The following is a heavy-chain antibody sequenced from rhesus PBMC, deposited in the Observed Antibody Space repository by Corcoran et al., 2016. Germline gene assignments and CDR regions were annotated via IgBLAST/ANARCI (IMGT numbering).Heavy chain of an antibody. CDR2: VDSSGSH. V-gene: IGHV4S11*01. Sequence: QVQLQESGPGLVKPSETLSLTCAVSGGSISSSYWSWIRQAPGKGLGWIGRVDSSGSHYYNPSLKSRVTLSVDTSKNQFSLKLSSVTAADTAVYYCARHGYYYGSGWGLDSWGQGVVVTVSS. CDR3: ARHGYYYGSGWGLDS. D-gene: IGHD3-28*01. J-gene: IGHJ6*01. CDR1: GGSISSSY.